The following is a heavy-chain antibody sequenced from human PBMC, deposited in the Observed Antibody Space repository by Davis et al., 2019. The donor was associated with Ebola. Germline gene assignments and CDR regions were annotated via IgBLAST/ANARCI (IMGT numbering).Heavy chain of an antibody. V-gene: IGHV3-48*01. CDR3: ARIWLYGMDV. CDR2: ISSSSFTI. CDR1: GFTFSSYS. Sequence: GGSLRLSCAASGFTFSSYSMNWVRQAPGKGLEWVSYISSSSFTIYYADSVKGRFTISRHNSKNTLYLQMNSLRAEDTAVYYCARIWLYGMDVWGQGTTVTVSS. J-gene: IGHJ6*02. D-gene: IGHD6-19*01.